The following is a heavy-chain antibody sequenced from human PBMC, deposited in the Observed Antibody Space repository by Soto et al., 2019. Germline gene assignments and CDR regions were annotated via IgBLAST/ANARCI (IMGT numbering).Heavy chain of an antibody. Sequence: QVQLQESGPGLVKPSETLSLNCTVSGGPISSYYWSWIRQSPGKGLEWIGYIYYSGSTNYNPSLKSRGTLSVDTSKTQISLELSSVTAADPAVYYCARGSSGWPPRLDYWGQGTLVTVSS. J-gene: IGHJ4*02. CDR3: ARGSSGWPPRLDY. CDR1: GGPISSYY. V-gene: IGHV4-59*01. D-gene: IGHD6-19*01. CDR2: IYYSGST.